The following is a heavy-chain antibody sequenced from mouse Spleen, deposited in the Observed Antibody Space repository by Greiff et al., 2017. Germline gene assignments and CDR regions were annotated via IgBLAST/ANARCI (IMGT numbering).Heavy chain of an antibody. Sequence: EVQGVESGGGLVKPGGSLKLSCAASGFTFSSYTMSWVRQTPAKRLEWVATISSGGGNTYYPDSVKGRFTISRDNARNTLYLQMSSLRSEDTAMYYCARRAYYSYYSYDEDYAMDYWGQGTSVTVSS. J-gene: IGHJ4*01. V-gene: IGHV5-9*04. D-gene: IGHD2-12*01. CDR1: GFTFSSYT. CDR3: ARRAYYSYYSYDEDYAMDY. CDR2: ISSGGGNT.